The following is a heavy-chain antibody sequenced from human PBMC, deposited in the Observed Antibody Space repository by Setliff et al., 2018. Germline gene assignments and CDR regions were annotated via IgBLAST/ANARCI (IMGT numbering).Heavy chain of an antibody. Sequence: GESLKISCKGSGYSFTSYWIAWVRQMPGKGLEWMGIIYPGDSDTRYSPSFQGQVTISADRSTRTAYLQWSSLKASDTAFYYCARSDYGDYFAWDSYGMDVWGQGTTGTVSS. CDR3: ARSDYGDYFAWDSYGMDV. D-gene: IGHD4-17*01. V-gene: IGHV5-51*01. J-gene: IGHJ6*02. CDR1: GYSFTSYW. CDR2: IYPGDSDT.